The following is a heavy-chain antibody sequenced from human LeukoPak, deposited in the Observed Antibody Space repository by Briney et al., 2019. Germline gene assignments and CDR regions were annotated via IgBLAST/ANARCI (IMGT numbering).Heavy chain of an antibody. CDR1: GFTFDDYA. J-gene: IGHJ3*02. D-gene: IGHD1-26*01. Sequence: QPGGSLRLSCAASGFTFDDYAMHWVRQAPGKGLEWVSGISWNSGSIGYADSVKGRFTISRDNAKNTLYLQMNSLRAEDTAVYYCARTTSMSYVGDAFDIWGQGTMVTVSS. CDR3: ARTTSMSYVGDAFDI. V-gene: IGHV3-9*01. CDR2: ISWNSGSI.